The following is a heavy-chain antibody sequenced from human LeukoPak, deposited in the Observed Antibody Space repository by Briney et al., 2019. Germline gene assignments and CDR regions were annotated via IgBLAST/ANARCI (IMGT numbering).Heavy chain of an antibody. D-gene: IGHD3-22*01. Sequence: SVKVSCKASGGTFSSYAISWVRQAAGQGLEWMGGIIPIFGAANYAQKFQGRVTITTDESTSTAHMELSSLRSEDTAVYYSARGRDNYYDSSGYYYERTAYYFDYWGQGTLVTVSS. CDR3: ARGRDNYYDSSGYYYERTAYYFDY. V-gene: IGHV1-69*05. CDR1: GGTFSSYA. J-gene: IGHJ4*02. CDR2: IIPIFGAA.